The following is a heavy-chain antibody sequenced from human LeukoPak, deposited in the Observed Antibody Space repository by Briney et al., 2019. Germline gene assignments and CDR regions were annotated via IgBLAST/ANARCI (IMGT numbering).Heavy chain of an antibody. J-gene: IGHJ4*02. CDR2: ISGSGGST. CDR1: GFTYSSYA. D-gene: IGHD3-16*02. V-gene: IGHV3-23*01. Sequence: PGGSLGLSCAASGFTYSSYAMSWVRQPPGKGLEWVSAISGSGGSTYYADSVKGRFTISRDNSKNTLYLQMNSLRAEDTAVYYCAKVPHYDYVWGSYRPYFDYWGQGTLVTVSS. CDR3: AKVPHYDYVWGSYRPYFDY.